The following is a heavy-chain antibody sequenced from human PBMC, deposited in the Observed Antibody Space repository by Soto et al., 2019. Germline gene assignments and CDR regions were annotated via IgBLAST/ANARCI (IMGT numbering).Heavy chain of an antibody. CDR3: ARAIAVAGQFLEGPYYFDY. CDR1: GYTFTSYG. CDR2: ISAYNGNT. J-gene: IGHJ4*02. V-gene: IGHV1-18*01. Sequence: ASVKVSCKASGYTFTSYGISWVRQAPGQGLEWMGWISAYNGNTNYAQKLQGRVTMTTDTSTSTAYMELSSLRSDDTAVYYCARAIAVAGQFLEGPYYFDYWGQGTLVTVSS. D-gene: IGHD6-19*01.